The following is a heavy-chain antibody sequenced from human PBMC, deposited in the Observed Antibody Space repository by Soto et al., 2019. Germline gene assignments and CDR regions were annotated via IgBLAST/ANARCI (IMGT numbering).Heavy chain of an antibody. J-gene: IGHJ4*02. CDR3: ARVWGSSGYYFYFGN. CDR2: IYYSGST. Sequence: SETLSLTCTVSGGSISSYYWSWIRQPPGKGLEWIGYIYYSGSTNYNPSLKSRVTISVDTSKNQFSLKLSSVTAADTAVYYCARVWGSSGYYFYFGNWGKGTLVTVSS. CDR1: GGSISSYY. V-gene: IGHV4-59*01. D-gene: IGHD3-22*01.